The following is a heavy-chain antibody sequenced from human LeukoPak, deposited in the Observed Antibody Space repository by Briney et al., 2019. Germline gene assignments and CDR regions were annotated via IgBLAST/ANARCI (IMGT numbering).Heavy chain of an antibody. CDR2: ISSSGSTI. CDR1: GLTFSSYE. V-gene: IGHV3-48*03. CDR3: AREPPDYGDFDY. Sequence: PGGSLRLSCAASGLTFSSYEMDWVRQAPEKGLEWVSYISSSGSTIYYADSVKGRFTISRDNAKNSLYLQMNSLRAEDTAVYYCAREPPDYGDFDYWGQGTLVTVSS. D-gene: IGHD4-17*01. J-gene: IGHJ4*02.